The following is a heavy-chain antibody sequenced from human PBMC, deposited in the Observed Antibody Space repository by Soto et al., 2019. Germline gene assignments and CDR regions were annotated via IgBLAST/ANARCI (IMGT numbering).Heavy chain of an antibody. Sequence: GASVNVSCKASGYTFTSYDINWVRQATGQGLEWMGWMNPNSGNTGYAQKFQGRVTMTRNTSISTAYMELSSLRSEDTAVYYCARDRNVRGDIYGMEDWGQGTTVTVSS. J-gene: IGHJ6*02. V-gene: IGHV1-8*01. CDR3: ARDRNVRGDIYGMED. CDR2: MNPNSGNT. CDR1: GYTFTSYD. D-gene: IGHD1-1*01.